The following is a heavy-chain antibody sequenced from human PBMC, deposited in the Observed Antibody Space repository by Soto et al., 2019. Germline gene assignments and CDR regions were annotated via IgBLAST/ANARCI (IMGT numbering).Heavy chain of an antibody. CDR2: ISYDGSNK. CDR1: GFTFSSYG. D-gene: IGHD4-17*01. V-gene: IGHV3-30*18. CDR3: AKDPETTVTTPGFDP. Sequence: ESGGGVVQPGRSLRLSCAASGFTFSSYGMHWVRQAPGKGLEWVAVISYDGSNKYYADSVKGRFTISRDNSKNTLYLQMNSLRAEDTAVYYCAKDPETTVTTPGFDPWGQGTLVTVSS. J-gene: IGHJ5*02.